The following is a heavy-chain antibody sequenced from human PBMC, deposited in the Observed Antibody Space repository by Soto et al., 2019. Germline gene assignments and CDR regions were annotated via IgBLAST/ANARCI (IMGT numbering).Heavy chain of an antibody. CDR3: VSVRGYGHASVPYT. Sequence: QAQLVESGGGVVQPGRSLRLSCAASGFTFSSYGMHWVRQAPGTGLEWVAVISYDGGLQHYADSVKGRFTISRDNSKNMVLLQMNSLRAEDTSVSYCVSVRGYGHASVPYTWGQGTLVSVSS. CDR1: GFTFSSYG. V-gene: IGHV3-30*03. CDR2: ISYDGGLQ. J-gene: IGHJ5*02. D-gene: IGHD3-10*01.